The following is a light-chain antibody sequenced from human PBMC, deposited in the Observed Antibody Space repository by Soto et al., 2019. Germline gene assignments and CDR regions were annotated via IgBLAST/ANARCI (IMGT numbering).Light chain of an antibody. CDR3: YSFAGSTTFSYV. CDR1: SSDVVTYNL. Sequence: QSVLTQPASGSWSPGQSINISCTGTSSDVVTYNLVSWYQQHPGKAPTVLIYEGTKRPSGVSNRFSGSKSGNTASLTISGLQTEDEADYYCYSFAGSTTFSYVFGPGTKVNVL. V-gene: IGLV2-23*03. CDR2: EGT. J-gene: IGLJ1*01.